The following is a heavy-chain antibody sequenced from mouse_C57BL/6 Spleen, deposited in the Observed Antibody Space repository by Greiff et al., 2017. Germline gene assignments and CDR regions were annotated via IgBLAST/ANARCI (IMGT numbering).Heavy chain of an antibody. D-gene: IGHD1-1*01. CDR2: INPNNGGT. V-gene: IGHV1-18*01. CDR3: ARGYYYGRGHFDY. J-gene: IGHJ2*01. CDR1: GYTFTDYN. Sequence: VHVKQSGPELVKPGASVKIPCKASGYTFTDYNMDWVKQSHGKSLEWIGDINPNNGGTIYNQKFKGKATLPVDKSSSTAYMELRSLTSEDTAVYYCARGYYYGRGHFDYWGQGTTLTVSS.